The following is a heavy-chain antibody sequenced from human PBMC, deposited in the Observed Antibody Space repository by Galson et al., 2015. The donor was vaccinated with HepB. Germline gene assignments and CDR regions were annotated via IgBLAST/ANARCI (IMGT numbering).Heavy chain of an antibody. V-gene: IGHV4-39*07. CDR2: IYYGGTT. CDR3: ARGKYYDILTGYYEYYGMDA. D-gene: IGHD3-9*01. J-gene: IGHJ6*02. CDR1: GGSINSLSYY. Sequence: ETLSLTCTVSGGSINSLSYYWVWIRQPPGKGLEWIGSIYYGGTTYYNPSLKSRVTISVDRSKSQFSLKLNSVTAADTAVYYCARGKYYDILTGYYEYYGMDAWGQGTTVTVSS.